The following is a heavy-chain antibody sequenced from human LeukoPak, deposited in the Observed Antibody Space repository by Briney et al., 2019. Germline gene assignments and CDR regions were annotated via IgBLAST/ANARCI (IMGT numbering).Heavy chain of an antibody. CDR3: ACRDLTSTWSFP. CDR2: IYPGDSRI. Sequence: GGSPRISCEGFVYSFTSYWLGSVREMPGKGVECVGVIYPGDSRIRYNPSFQGQVTISVDKSISTAYLQWVSLKASDTAMYYCACRDLTSTWSFPWGQGTLVTVSS. V-gene: IGHV5-51*03. J-gene: IGHJ5*02. D-gene: IGHD6-13*01. CDR1: VYSFTSYW.